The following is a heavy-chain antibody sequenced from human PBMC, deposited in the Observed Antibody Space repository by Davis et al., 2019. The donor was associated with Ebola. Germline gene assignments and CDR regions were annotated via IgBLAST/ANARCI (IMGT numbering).Heavy chain of an antibody. CDR2: IWYDGSNK. CDR3: ARDRAIGSSGYYPDAFDI. V-gene: IGHV3-33*08. CDR1: GFTFSSYG. D-gene: IGHD3-22*01. J-gene: IGHJ3*02. Sequence: GESLKIPCAASGFTFSSYGMHWVRQAPGKGLEWVAVIWYDGSNKYYADSVKGRFTISRDNSKNTLYLQMNSLRAEDTAVYYCARDRAIGSSGYYPDAFDIWGQGTMVTVSS.